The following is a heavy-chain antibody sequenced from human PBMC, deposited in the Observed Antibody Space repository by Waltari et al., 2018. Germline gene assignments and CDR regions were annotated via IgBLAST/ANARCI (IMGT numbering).Heavy chain of an antibody. CDR1: GYTFTSYD. D-gene: IGHD2-15*01. V-gene: IGHV1-8*03. Sequence: QVQLVQSGAEVKKPGASVKVSCKASGYTFTSYDINWVRQATGQGLEWMGWMNPNSGNTGYAQKCQGRAAITRNTSISTDYKELSSLRSEDTAVYYCARGLGPAGVDCSGGSCYSDAFDIWGQGTMVTVSS. CDR2: MNPNSGNT. J-gene: IGHJ3*02. CDR3: ARGLGPAGVDCSGGSCYSDAFDI.